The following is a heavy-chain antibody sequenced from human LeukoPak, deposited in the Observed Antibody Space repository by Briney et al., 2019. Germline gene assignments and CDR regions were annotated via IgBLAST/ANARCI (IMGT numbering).Heavy chain of an antibody. J-gene: IGHJ6*02. V-gene: IGHV3-30*18. CDR2: ISYDGSNK. CDR1: GFTFSSYG. CDR3: GKPQLSFEYYYYGMDV. Sequence: PGGSLRLSCAASGFTFSSYGMHWVRQAPGKGLEWVAVISYDGSNKYYADSVKGRFTISRDNSKNTLYLQMNSLRAEDTAVYYCGKPQLSFEYYYYGMDVWGQGTTVTVSS.